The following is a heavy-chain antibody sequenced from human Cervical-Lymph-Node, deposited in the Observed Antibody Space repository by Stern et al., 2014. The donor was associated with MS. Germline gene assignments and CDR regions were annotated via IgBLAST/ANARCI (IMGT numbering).Heavy chain of an antibody. CDR2: ISSSSSYI. D-gene: IGHD6-13*01. V-gene: IGHV3-21*01. J-gene: IGHJ4*02. CDR3: ARDSSSCYAIDY. CDR1: GFTFSSYS. Sequence: EVQLVESGGGLVKPGGSLRLSCAASGFTFSSYSMNWVRQAPGKGLEWVSSISSSSSYIYYADSVKGRFTISRDNAKNSLYLQMNSLRAEDTAVYYCARDSSSCYAIDYWGQGTLVTVSS.